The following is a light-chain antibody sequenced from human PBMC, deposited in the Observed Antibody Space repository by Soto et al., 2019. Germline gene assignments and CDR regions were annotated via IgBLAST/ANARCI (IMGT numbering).Light chain of an antibody. V-gene: IGLV2-11*01. J-gene: IGLJ1*01. Sequence: SVLAQPRSVSGSPGQSVTISCTGTASDVGGYSYVSWYQQHPGKVPKLIIYDVSKWPSGVPDRFSGSKSGNTASLTISGLQAEDEGDYYCCSYAGSYTFVFGTGTKVTAL. CDR2: DVS. CDR1: ASDVGGYSY. CDR3: CSYAGSYTFV.